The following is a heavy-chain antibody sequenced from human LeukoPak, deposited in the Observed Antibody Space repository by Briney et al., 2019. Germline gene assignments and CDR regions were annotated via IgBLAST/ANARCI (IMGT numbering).Heavy chain of an antibody. D-gene: IGHD4-11*01. CDR2: IYSGGGT. Sequence: GGSLRLSCAASGFSVSSSYMSWVRQAPGKGLDWVSVIYSGGGTYYADSVKGRFTISIDNFKNTLYLQMNSLRAEDTAVYYCAGTPPTLIDYWGQGTLVTVSS. CDR1: GFSVSSSY. V-gene: IGHV3-66*01. CDR3: AGTPPTLIDY. J-gene: IGHJ4*02.